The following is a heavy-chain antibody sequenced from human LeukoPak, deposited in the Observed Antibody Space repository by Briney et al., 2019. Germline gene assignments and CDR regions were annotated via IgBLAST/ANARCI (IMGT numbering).Heavy chain of an antibody. CDR3: ARALVDVYGVLDY. CDR2: ISYDGSNK. J-gene: IGHJ4*02. D-gene: IGHD4-17*01. V-gene: IGHV3-30*04. Sequence: GGSLRLSCAASGFTFSSYAMHWVSQARGKGLEWVAVISYDGSNKYYADSVKGRFTISRDNSKNTLYLQVNSLRAEDTAVYYCARALVDVYGVLDYWGQGTLVTVSS. CDR1: GFTFSSYA.